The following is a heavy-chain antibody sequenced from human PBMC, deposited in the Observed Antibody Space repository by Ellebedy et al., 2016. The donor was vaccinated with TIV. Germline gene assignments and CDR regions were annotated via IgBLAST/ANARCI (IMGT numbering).Heavy chain of an antibody. V-gene: IGHV3-7*01. J-gene: IGHJ5*02. D-gene: IGHD4-17*01. CDR1: GFNLRSYW. CDR2: IRQEGDEI. Sequence: PGGSLRLSCAASGFNLRSYWMTWVRQAPGKGLEWVAKIRQEGDEIYYVESVKGRFTISRDKAKNSLFLQMNSLRVEDTAVYYCARRASYGDYAVQVNPWFDPWGQGTLVTVSS. CDR3: ARRASYGDYAVQVNPWFDP.